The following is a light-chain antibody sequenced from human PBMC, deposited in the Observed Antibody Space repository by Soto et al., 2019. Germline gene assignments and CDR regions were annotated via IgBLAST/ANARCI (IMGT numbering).Light chain of an antibody. V-gene: IGKV1D-12*01. CDR3: LQADSLPLT. Sequence: DIQMTQSPSSVSAAIGDTVTITCRASQDIRTLLAWYQQKPGKAPKLLIYGAPTLESGVPSRFSGRGSGTDFTLTISILQPADFATDVCLQADSLPLTFGGWNKLE. J-gene: IGKJ4*01. CDR1: QDIRTL. CDR2: GAP.